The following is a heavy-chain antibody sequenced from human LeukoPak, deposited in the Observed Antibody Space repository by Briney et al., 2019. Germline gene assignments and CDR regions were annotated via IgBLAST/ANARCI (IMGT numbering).Heavy chain of an antibody. V-gene: IGHV3-64*01. CDR1: GFTFSTYA. CDR2: ISSNGGST. D-gene: IGHD3-3*01. J-gene: IGHJ4*02. Sequence: GGSLRLSCAASGFTFSTYAMHWVRQAPGKGLEYVPAISSNGGSTYYANSVKGRFTISRDNSKNTLYLQMGSLRAEDMAVYYRARAVDFWSGYDYWGQGTLVTVSS. CDR3: ARAVDFWSGYDY.